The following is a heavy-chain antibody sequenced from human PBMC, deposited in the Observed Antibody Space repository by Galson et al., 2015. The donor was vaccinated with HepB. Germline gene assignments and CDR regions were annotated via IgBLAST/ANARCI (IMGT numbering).Heavy chain of an antibody. V-gene: IGHV4-39*01. J-gene: IGHJ4*02. CDR3: ARQSPYSSDSGSFHFDY. CDR1: GGSISSRGYF. D-gene: IGHD3-10*01. Sequence: SETLSLTCTVSGGSISSRGYFWGWIRQSPGKGLEWIGTIFYSGSTFYNPSLKSRVTISVDTSKNEFSLKLSSVTAADRAVYYCARQSPYSSDSGSFHFDYWGQGTPVTVSS. CDR2: IFYSGST.